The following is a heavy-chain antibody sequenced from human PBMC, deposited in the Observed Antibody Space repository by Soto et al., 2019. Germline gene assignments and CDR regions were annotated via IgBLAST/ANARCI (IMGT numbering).Heavy chain of an antibody. CDR2: ISYDGSDK. J-gene: IGHJ4*02. Sequence: QVQLVESGGGVVQPGRSLRLSCAASGFTFSSYSMHWVRQAPGKGLEWVAVISYDGSDKYYADSVKGLFTISRDNSKNKLNLQMNSLRADDTAVYYFAKALGELSPESYDYWCQGTLITVSS. CDR3: AKALGELSPESYDY. V-gene: IGHV3-30*18. CDR1: GFTFSSYS. D-gene: IGHD3-16*02.